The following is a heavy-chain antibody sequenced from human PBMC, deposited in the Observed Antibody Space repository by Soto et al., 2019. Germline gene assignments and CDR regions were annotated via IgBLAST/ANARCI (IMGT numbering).Heavy chain of an antibody. CDR2: VYYTGNT. CDR3: ARGGIRWTQYFFAY. CDR1: FGSFGGYY. J-gene: IGHJ4*02. V-gene: IGHV4-59*01. Sequence: SEPLSLTCAVYFGSFGGYYWSRILQPPGKGLEWIGYVYYTGNTDYNPAFKSRVIVYKDPSTNQFSLKVNCVTGADTDVYFCARGGIRWTQYFFAYWGQGAPVSV. D-gene: IGHD5-18*01.